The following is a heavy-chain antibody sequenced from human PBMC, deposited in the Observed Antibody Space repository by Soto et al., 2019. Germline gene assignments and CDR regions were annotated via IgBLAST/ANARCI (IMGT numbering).Heavy chain of an antibody. Sequence: GASVKVSCKASGGTFSSYAISWVRQAPGQGLEWMGGIIPIFGTANYAQKFQGRVTITADESTSTAYMELSSLRSEDTAVYYCARDIYAVAAPGYAFGIWGQGTMVTVSS. CDR2: IIPIFGTA. CDR1: GGTFSSYA. V-gene: IGHV1-69*13. D-gene: IGHD6-19*01. CDR3: ARDIYAVAAPGYAFGI. J-gene: IGHJ3*02.